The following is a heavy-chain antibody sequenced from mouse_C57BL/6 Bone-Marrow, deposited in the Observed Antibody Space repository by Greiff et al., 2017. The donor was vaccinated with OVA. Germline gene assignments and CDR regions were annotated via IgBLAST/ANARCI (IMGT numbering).Heavy chain of an antibody. D-gene: IGHD2-2*01. CDR1: GYTFTDYY. CDR2: IDPNSGGT. J-gene: IGHJ2*01. CDR3: ARVGYDPSDY. V-gene: IGHV1-84*01. Sequence: QVQLQQSGPELVKPGASVKISCKASGYTFTDYYINWVKQRPGQGLEWIGRIDPNSGGTKYNEKFKSKATLTVDKPSSTAYMQLSSLTSEDSAVYYCARVGYDPSDYWGQGTTLTVSS.